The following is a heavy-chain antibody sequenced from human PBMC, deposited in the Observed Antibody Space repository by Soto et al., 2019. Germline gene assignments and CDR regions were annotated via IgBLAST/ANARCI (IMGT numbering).Heavy chain of an antibody. J-gene: IGHJ6*02. CDR1: GFTFSSYA. Sequence: GGSLRLSCAASGFTFSSYAMHWVRQAPGEGLEWVAVIWYDGSNKYYADSVKGRFTISRDNSKNTLYLQMNSLRAEDTAVYYCARSGYYDFWSGSTVYYYGMDVWGQGTTVTVSS. CDR3: ARSGYYDFWSGSTVYYYGMDV. CDR2: IWYDGSNK. D-gene: IGHD3-3*01. V-gene: IGHV3-33*08.